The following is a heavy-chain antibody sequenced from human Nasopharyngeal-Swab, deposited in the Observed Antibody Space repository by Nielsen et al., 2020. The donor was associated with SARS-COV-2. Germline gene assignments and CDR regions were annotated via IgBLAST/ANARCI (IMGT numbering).Heavy chain of an antibody. D-gene: IGHD3-3*01. Sequence: WVRHAPGQGLEWMGWMNPNSGNTGYAQKFQGRVTMTRNTSISTAYMELSSLRSEDTAVYYCARGSITIFGVVIQGWFDPWGQGTLVTVSS. J-gene: IGHJ5*02. CDR2: MNPNSGNT. CDR3: ARGSITIFGVVIQGWFDP. V-gene: IGHV1-8*01.